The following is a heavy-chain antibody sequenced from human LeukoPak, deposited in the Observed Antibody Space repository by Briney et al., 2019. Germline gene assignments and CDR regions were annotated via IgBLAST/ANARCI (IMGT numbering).Heavy chain of an antibody. CDR1: GFTFSSYW. V-gene: IGHV3-74*01. CDR3: VRDDPKWELPFDC. CDR2: INSDGTDI. J-gene: IGHJ4*02. Sequence: GGSLRLSCAASGFTFSSYWMHWVRQVPGKGLVGVSCINSDGTDISYADSVKGRFTISRDNAKNTLFLQMNSLRDEDTAVYYCVRDDPKWELPFDCWGQGTLVTVSS. D-gene: IGHD1-26*01.